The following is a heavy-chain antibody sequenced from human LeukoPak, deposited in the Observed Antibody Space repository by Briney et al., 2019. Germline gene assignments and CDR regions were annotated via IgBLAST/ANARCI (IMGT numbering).Heavy chain of an antibody. Sequence: GESLKISCKGSGYSFTSYWIGWVRQIPGKGLEWMGIIYPGDSDTRYSPSFQGQVTISADKSISTAYLQWSSLKASDTAIYYCARLVGDTAMVSDDAFDIWGQGTMVTVSS. V-gene: IGHV5-51*01. D-gene: IGHD5-18*01. J-gene: IGHJ3*02. CDR1: GYSFTSYW. CDR2: IYPGDSDT. CDR3: ARLVGDTAMVSDDAFDI.